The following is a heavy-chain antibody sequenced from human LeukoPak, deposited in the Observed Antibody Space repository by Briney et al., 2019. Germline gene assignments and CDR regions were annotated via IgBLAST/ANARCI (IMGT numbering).Heavy chain of an antibody. V-gene: IGHV4-59*08. D-gene: IGHD2-21*01. CDR3: ARHTVLHIVGPTR. J-gene: IGHJ4*02. CDR1: GGSISSYY. CDR2: IYTSGST. Sequence: SQTLSLTCTVSGGSISSYYWSWIRQPPGKGLEWIGRIYTSGSTNYNPSLKSRVTISVDTSKNHFSLKLTSVTAADTPVYYCARHTVLHIVGPTRWGQGTLVTVSS.